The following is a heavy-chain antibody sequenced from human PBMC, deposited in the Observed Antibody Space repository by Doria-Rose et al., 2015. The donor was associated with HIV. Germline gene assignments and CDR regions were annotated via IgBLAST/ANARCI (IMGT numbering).Heavy chain of an antibody. Sequence: SGPVLVKPTETLTLTCTVSGVSLSSPGMGVSWIRQPPGKALEWPANIFSDDERSYKTSLKSRLTFSRGTSKSQVVLTMTDMDPVDTATYYCARIKSSRWYHKYYFDFWGQGTLVIVSA. CDR3: ARIKSSRWYHKYYFDF. J-gene: IGHJ4*02. CDR2: IFSDDER. D-gene: IGHD6-13*01. V-gene: IGHV2-26*01. CDR1: GVSLSSPGMG.